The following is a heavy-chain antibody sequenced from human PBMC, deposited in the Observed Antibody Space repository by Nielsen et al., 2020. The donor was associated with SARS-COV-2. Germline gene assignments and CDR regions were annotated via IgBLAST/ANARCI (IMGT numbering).Heavy chain of an antibody. J-gene: IGHJ3*02. CDR3: ARHSPGGAFDI. CDR1: GDSIISSNW. D-gene: IGHD3-16*01. V-gene: IGHV4-4*02. CDR2: IYHSGST. Sequence: SETLSLTCAVSGDSIISSNWWSWVRQPPGKGLEWIGEIYHSGSTYYNPSLKSRVTISVDRSKNQFSLKLSSVTAADTAVYYCARHSPGGAFDIWGQGTMVTVSS.